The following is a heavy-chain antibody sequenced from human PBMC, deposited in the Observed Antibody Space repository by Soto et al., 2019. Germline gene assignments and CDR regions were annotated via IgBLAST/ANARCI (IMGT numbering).Heavy chain of an antibody. CDR3: ARDLRYCISTSCSKNDAFDI. J-gene: IGHJ3*02. CDR1: GYTFTSYG. V-gene: IGHV1-18*01. Sequence: GASVKVSCKASGYTFTSYGISWVRQAPGQGLEWMGWISAYNGNTNYAQKLQGRVTMTTDTSTSTAYMELRSLRSDDTAVYYCARDLRYCISTSCSKNDAFDIWGQGTMVTVSS. D-gene: IGHD2-2*01. CDR2: ISAYNGNT.